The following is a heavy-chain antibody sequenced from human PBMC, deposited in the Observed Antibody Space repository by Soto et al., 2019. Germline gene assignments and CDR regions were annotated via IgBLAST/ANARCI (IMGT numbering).Heavy chain of an antibody. V-gene: IGHV4-59*01. D-gene: IGHD7-27*01. CDR3: ARRWGTYFDF. CDR1: GGSISSYY. CDR2: IYYSGST. Sequence: SETLSLTCTVSGGSISSYYWSWIRQPPGKGLEWIGYIYYSGSTNYNPSLKSRVTISVDTSKNQFSLKLSSVTAADSAVYYCARRWGTYFDFWGQGTLVTVSS. J-gene: IGHJ4*02.